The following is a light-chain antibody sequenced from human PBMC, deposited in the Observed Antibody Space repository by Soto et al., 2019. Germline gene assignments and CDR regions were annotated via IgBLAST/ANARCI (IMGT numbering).Light chain of an antibody. CDR1: RNINRK. CDR3: QQYYDYPPLI. Sequence: EIVMTQSPATLSVSPGERATLSCRASRNINRKLAWYQQKPGQAPRLLISGASTRATGIPARFSGRGSGTVFTLTISSLQSEDFAVYYCQQYYDYPPLIFGGGTKVEIK. J-gene: IGKJ4*01. V-gene: IGKV3-15*01. CDR2: GAS.